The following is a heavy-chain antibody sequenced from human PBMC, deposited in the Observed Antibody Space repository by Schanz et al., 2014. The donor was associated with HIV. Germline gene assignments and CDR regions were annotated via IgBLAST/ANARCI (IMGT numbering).Heavy chain of an antibody. CDR3: AKTEYDSRGHSQSHFDY. CDR1: GFNFNNYA. V-gene: IGHV3-23*01. CDR2: ISESGGRT. D-gene: IGHD3-22*01. J-gene: IGHJ4*02. Sequence: EVQLLESGGGLEQPGGSLRLSCAASGFNFNNYAMTWVRQAPGKGLEWVSSISESGGRTYYADSVNGRFTISRDNSKNTLYLQMTTLRIDDTAVYYCAKTEYDSRGHSQSHFDYWGQGTLVTVSS.